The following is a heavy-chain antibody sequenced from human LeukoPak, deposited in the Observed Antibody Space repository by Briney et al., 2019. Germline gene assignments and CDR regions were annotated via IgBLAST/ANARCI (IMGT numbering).Heavy chain of an antibody. J-gene: IGHJ4*02. CDR2: IYYSGST. CDR3: AREGDIVGATSPDY. Sequence: SETLSLTCTVSGGSISSSSYYWGWIRQPPGKGLEWIGSIYYSGSTYYNPSLKSRVTISVDTSKNQFSLKLSSVTAADTAVYYCAREGDIVGATSPDYWGQGTLVTVSS. D-gene: IGHD1-26*01. V-gene: IGHV4-39*02. CDR1: GGSISSSSYY.